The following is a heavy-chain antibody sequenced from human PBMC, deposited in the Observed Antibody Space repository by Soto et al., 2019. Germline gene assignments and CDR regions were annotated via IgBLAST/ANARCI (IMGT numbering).Heavy chain of an antibody. CDR2: IHYSGSI. J-gene: IGHJ6*02. CDR1: GGSISYGYYH. Sequence: QVQLQQSGPGLVKPSQTLSLTCTVSGGSISYGYYHWTWIRQSPGKGLEWIGYIHYSGSITYNPSSKSRVTISVDTSKNQFSLQLSSVTAADTAVYFCAREDDGGDRDYYGLDVWGQGTTVTVSS. CDR3: AREDDGGDRDYYGLDV. V-gene: IGHV4-30-4*08. D-gene: IGHD2-21*02.